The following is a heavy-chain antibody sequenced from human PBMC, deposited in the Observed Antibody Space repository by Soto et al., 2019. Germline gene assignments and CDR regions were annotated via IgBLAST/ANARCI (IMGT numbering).Heavy chain of an antibody. CDR3: ARDGSGAMAYYYYYGMDV. CDR2: ISYDGSNK. V-gene: IGHV3-30-3*01. J-gene: IGHJ6*02. CDR1: GFTFSSYA. D-gene: IGHD1-26*01. Sequence: HPGGSLRLSCAASGFTFSSYAMHWVRQAPGKGLEWVAVISYDGSNKYYADSVKGRFTISRDNSKNTLYLQMNSLRAEDTAVYYCARDGSGAMAYYYYYGMDVWGQGTTVTVSS.